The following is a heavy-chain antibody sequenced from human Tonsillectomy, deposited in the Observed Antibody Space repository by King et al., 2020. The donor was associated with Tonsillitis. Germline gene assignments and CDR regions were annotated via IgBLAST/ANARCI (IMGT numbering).Heavy chain of an antibody. J-gene: IGHJ3*02. CDR1: GFTFSSYS. V-gene: IGHV3-21*01. CDR2: ISSSSSYI. Sequence: VQLVESGGGLVKPGGSLRLSCAASGFTFSSYSMNWVRQAPGKGLEWVSSISSSSSYIYYADSVKGRFTISRDNAKNSLYLQMNSLRAEDTAVYYWARHRVVSGYSYGYRSDDAFDIWGQGTMVTVSS. D-gene: IGHD5-18*01. CDR3: ARHRVVSGYSYGYRSDDAFDI.